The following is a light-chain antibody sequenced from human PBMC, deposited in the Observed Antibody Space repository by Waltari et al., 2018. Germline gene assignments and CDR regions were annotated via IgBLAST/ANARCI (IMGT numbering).Light chain of an antibody. J-gene: IGKJ4*01. CDR1: QNIRSY. CDR3: QQGYTAPIT. CDR2: GAS. Sequence: DIQLTQSPSSLSASEGDRVTITCRASQNIRSYLNWYQQSPGKAPNLLIYGASSLQSGIPSRFSGSGYGTDFTLTISSLQPEDFTTYYCQQGYTAPITFGGGTKLEIK. V-gene: IGKV1-39*01.